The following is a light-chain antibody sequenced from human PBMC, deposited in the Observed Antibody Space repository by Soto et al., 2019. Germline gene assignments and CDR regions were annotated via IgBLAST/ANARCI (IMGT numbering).Light chain of an antibody. V-gene: IGLV2-14*01. CDR2: EVS. Sequence: QSALTQPASVSGSPGQSITISCSGTTNDLGGYEFVSWYQQHAGKAPKLIIYEVSNRPSGISNRFSGSKSGNTASLTISGLKAEDEVDYYCSSYTSSVTGVFGGGTKLTVL. J-gene: IGLJ1*01. CDR3: SSYTSSVTGV. CDR1: TNDLGGYEF.